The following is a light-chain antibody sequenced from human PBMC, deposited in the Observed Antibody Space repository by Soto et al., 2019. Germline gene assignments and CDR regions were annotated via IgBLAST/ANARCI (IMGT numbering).Light chain of an antibody. Sequence: DIQLTQSPSFLSASVGDRVTVSCRASQDISTYLAWFQQKPGKVPQLLVYPASTLQDGVPSRFSGLGSGTEFTLTINNLQAEDFATYYCQHLRAYPFSFGQGTK. V-gene: IGKV1-9*01. CDR2: PAS. CDR3: QHLRAYPFS. J-gene: IGKJ2*03. CDR1: QDISTY.